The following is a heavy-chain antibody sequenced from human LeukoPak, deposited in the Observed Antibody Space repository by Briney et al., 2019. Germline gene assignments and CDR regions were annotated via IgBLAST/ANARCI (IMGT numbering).Heavy chain of an antibody. V-gene: IGHV3-21*01. CDR2: ITSSGSYI. Sequence: GGSLRLTCAASAFSFSNYNMNWVRQAPGKGLEWVSSITSSGSYIYYADSLKGRFTISRDNAKNSLYLQMNSLRAEDTAVYYCARDSGRTGYSSARFDPWGQGTLVTVSS. CDR1: AFSFSNYN. CDR3: ARDSGRTGYSSARFDP. D-gene: IGHD6-19*01. J-gene: IGHJ5*02.